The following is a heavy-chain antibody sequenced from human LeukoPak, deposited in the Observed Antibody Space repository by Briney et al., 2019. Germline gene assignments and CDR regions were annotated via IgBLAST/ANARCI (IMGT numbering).Heavy chain of an antibody. V-gene: IGHV4-39*01. D-gene: IGHD3-22*01. CDR1: GGSISSSSYY. J-gene: IGHJ5*02. CDR3: ARRGYYDSRGWFDP. CDR2: IYYSGST. Sequence: PSETLSLTCSVSGGSISSSSYYWGWIRQPPGKGLEWIGSIYYSGSTYYNPSLKSRVTISVDTSKNQFSLKLSSVTAADTAVYYCARRGYYDSRGWFDPWGRGTLVTVSS.